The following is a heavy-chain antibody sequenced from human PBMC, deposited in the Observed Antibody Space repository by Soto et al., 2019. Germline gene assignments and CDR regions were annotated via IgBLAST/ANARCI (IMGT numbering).Heavy chain of an antibody. CDR1: GGSISSGDYY. V-gene: IGHV4-30-4*01. CDR3: ARGVRVLNWFDP. Sequence: TSETLSLTCTVSGGSISSGDYYWSWIRQPPGKGLEWIGYIYYSGSTYYNPSLKSRVTISVDTSKNQFSLKLSSVTAADTAVYYCARGVRVLNWFDPWGQGTLVTVS. D-gene: IGHD3-16*01. J-gene: IGHJ5*02. CDR2: IYYSGST.